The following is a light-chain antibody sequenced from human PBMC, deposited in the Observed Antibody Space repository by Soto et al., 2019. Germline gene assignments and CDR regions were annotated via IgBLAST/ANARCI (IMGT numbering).Light chain of an antibody. CDR3: SSYTSSSTEV. CDR1: SSDVSAYNY. V-gene: IGLV2-14*01. CDR2: DVN. J-gene: IGLJ1*01. Sequence: QSVLTQPASVSGSPGQSITISCTGTSSDVSAYNYVSWYQQHPGKAPKLMIYDVNNRPSGVSNRFSGSKSGNTASLTISGLQAEDEADYYCSSYTSSSTEVFGTGTKVT.